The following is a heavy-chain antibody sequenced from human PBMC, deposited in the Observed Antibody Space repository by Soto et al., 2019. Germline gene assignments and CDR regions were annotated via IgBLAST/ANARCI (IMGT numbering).Heavy chain of an antibody. CDR3: ARYLIVLMVYAIEDYYYGMDV. J-gene: IGHJ6*02. CDR2: INAGNGNT. CDR1: GYTFTSYA. Sequence: ASVKVSCKASGYTFTSYAMHWVRQAPGQRLEWMGWINAGNGNTKYSQKFQGRVTITRDTSASTAYMKLSSLRSEDTAVYYCARYLIVLMVYAIEDYYYGMDVWGQGTTVTVSS. V-gene: IGHV1-3*01. D-gene: IGHD2-8*01.